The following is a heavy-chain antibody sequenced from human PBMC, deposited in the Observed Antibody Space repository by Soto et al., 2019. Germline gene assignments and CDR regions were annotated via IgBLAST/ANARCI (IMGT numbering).Heavy chain of an antibody. Sequence: TLSLTCTVSGGSISSYYWSWIRQPAGKGLEWIGRIYTSGSTNYNPSLKSRVAMSVDTSKNQFSLKLSSVTAADTAVYYCVGVQLWSSNWFDPWGQGTLVTVSS. D-gene: IGHD5-18*01. J-gene: IGHJ5*02. V-gene: IGHV4-4*07. CDR1: GGSISSYY. CDR3: VGVQLWSSNWFDP. CDR2: IYTSGST.